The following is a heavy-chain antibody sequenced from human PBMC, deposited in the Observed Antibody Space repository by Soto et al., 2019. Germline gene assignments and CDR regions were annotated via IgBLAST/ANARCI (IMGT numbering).Heavy chain of an antibody. J-gene: IGHJ4*02. CDR3: ARDHDYIWGSYRVGEYYFDY. D-gene: IGHD3-16*02. CDR1: GFTFSSYW. Sequence: EVQLVESGGGLVQPGGSLRLSCAASGFTFSSYWMSWVRQAPGKGLEWVANIKQDGSEKYYVDSVKGRFTISRDNAKNSLYLQMNSLRAEDTAVYYCARDHDYIWGSYRVGEYYFDYGGQGTLVTVSS. CDR2: IKQDGSEK. V-gene: IGHV3-7*01.